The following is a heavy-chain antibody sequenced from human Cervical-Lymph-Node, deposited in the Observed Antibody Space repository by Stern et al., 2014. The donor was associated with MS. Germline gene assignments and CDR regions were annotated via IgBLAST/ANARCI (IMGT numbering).Heavy chain of an antibody. CDR3: SHSVQSLEFSSEWFDP. D-gene: IGHD2/OR15-2a*01. Sequence: QVPLRESGPTLVKPTKTLTLTCTVSGFSISNSGVGVGWIRQPQGQALEWIALLYWDDDKRYSPSLKRRLAIIKDTSKNQVVLKMTNMDPVDTATYYFSHSVQSLEFSSEWFDPWGQGTLVTVSS. V-gene: IGHV2-5*02. CDR2: LYWDDDK. CDR1: GFSISNSGVG. J-gene: IGHJ5*02.